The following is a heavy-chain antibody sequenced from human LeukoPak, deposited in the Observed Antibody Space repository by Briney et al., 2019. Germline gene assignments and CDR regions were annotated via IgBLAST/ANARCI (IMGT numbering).Heavy chain of an antibody. CDR2: MNPNSGNT. J-gene: IGHJ6*02. V-gene: IGHV1-8*01. CDR1: GYTFTSYD. Sequence: ASVKVSCKASGYTFTSYDINWVRQATGQGLEWMGWMNPNSGNTGYPQKFQGRVTMTRNTSISTAYMELSSLRSEDTAVYYCAREGRITTPGTIYFYFGLDLWGQGTTVIVSS. CDR3: AREGRITTPGTIYFYFGLDL. D-gene: IGHD6-13*01.